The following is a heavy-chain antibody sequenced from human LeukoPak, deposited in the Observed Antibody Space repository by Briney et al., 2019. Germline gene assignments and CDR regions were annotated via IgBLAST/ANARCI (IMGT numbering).Heavy chain of an antibody. CDR1: GGSISSGYY. Sequence: SETLSLTCTVSGGSISSGYYWGWIRQPPGKGLEWIGSIYHSGSTYYNPFLKSRVTISVDTSKNQFSLKLSSVTAADTAVYYCARALGYCSSTSCPIYYYYGMDVWGKGTTVTVSS. V-gene: IGHV4-38-2*02. CDR3: ARALGYCSSTSCPIYYYYGMDV. D-gene: IGHD2-2*01. CDR2: IYHSGST. J-gene: IGHJ6*04.